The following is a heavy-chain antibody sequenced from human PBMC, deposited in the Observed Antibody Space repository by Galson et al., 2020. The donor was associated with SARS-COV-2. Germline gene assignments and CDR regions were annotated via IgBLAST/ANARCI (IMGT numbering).Heavy chain of an antibody. CDR1: GFSFSVYA. CDR2: ISSTSAKI. D-gene: IGHD6-13*01. V-gene: IGHV3-48*04. J-gene: IGHJ4*02. CDR3: ARDQSRGSNWYYYSDH. Sequence: GETLKISCAASGFSFSVYAMNWVRQAPGKGLEWVSYISSTSAKIDYADSVKDRFTISRDNAKNLLYLQMHSLRAEDTAVYYCARDQSRGSNWYYYSDHWGQGTLVTVSS.